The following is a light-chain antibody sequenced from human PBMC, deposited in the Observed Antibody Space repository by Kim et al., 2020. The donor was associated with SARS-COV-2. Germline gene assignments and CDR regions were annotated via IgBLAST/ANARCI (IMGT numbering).Light chain of an antibody. V-gene: IGKV1-27*01. CDR3: QKYNSAPFT. Sequence: AAVGDRVTITCRASQAINKYLAWYQQKSGKVPTLLIYATSTLQSGVPSRFSGSGSGTDFTLTISSLQPEDVATYYCQKYNSAPFTFGPGTKVDIK. CDR1: QAINKY. CDR2: ATS. J-gene: IGKJ3*01.